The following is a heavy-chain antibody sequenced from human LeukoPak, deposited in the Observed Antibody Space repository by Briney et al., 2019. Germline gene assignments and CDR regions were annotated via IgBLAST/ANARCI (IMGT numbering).Heavy chain of an antibody. J-gene: IGHJ3*02. CDR2: IKPDGNDK. D-gene: IGHD1-26*01. CDR3: ARDANRVGATGASDI. V-gene: IGHV3-7*01. CDR1: KFTFSSYW. Sequence: GGSLRLSCAASKFTFSSYWMSWVRQAPGKGLEWEANIKPDGNDKNYLDSVRGRFTISRDNAKNSLYLQMDSLRAEDTAVYYCARDANRVGATGASDIWGQGTMVTVSS.